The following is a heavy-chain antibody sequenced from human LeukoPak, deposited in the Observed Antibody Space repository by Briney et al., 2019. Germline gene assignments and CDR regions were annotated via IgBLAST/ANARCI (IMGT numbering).Heavy chain of an antibody. D-gene: IGHD3-9*01. CDR1: GYTFTSYD. CDR2: MNPNSGNT. J-gene: IGHJ3*02. Sequence: ASVKVSCKASGYTFTSYDINWVPQATGQGLEWMGWMNPNSGNTGYAQKFQGRVTMTRNTSISTAYMELSSLRSEDTAVYYCARGYDILTGYSNDAFDIWGQGTMVTVSS. CDR3: ARGYDILTGYSNDAFDI. V-gene: IGHV1-8*01.